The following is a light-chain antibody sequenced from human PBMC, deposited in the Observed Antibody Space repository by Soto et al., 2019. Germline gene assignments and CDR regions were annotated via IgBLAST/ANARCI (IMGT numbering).Light chain of an antibody. CDR3: QQSYSTLWT. J-gene: IGKJ1*01. Sequence: IVLTQSPGTLSLSPGETATLSCRASQSINDDFLAWYQQRPGQAPRLLIYVASFRATGIPDRFSGSGSGTEFTLTISSLQPEDFATYYCQQSYSTLWTFGQGTKVEIK. CDR2: VAS. V-gene: IGKV3-20*01. CDR1: QSINDDF.